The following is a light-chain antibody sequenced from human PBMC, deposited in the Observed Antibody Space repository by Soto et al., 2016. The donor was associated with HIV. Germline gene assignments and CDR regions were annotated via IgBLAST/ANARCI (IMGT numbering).Light chain of an antibody. V-gene: IGLV3-1*01. CDR1: KLGDKH. Sequence: SFELTQPSSVSVSPGQTASITCSGDKLGDKHACWYQQKPGQSPVLVIFQDNKRPAGIPERFSGSNSGNTATLTISGTQAMDEADYYCQAWDSSTVVFGGGTKADRP. CDR3: QAWDSSTVV. J-gene: IGLJ2*01. CDR2: QDN.